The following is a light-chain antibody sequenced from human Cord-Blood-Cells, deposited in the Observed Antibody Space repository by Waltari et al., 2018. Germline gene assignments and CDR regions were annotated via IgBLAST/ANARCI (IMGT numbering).Light chain of an antibody. J-gene: IGLJ1*01. CDR3: CSYAGSSTFV. Sequence: QSALTQPASVSGSPGQSITISCTGTSSDVWSYNLVSWYQQHPGKAPKLMIYEGSKRHSGVSNRFSGSKSGNTASLTISGLQAEDEADYYCCSYAGSSTFVFGTGTKVTVL. CDR2: EGS. CDR1: SSDVWSYNL. V-gene: IGLV2-23*03.